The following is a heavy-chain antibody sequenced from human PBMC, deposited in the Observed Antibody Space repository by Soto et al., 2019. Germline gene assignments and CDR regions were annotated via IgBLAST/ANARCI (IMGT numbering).Heavy chain of an antibody. CDR1: GFICSSYD. V-gene: IGHV3-23*01. CDR2: ILVGGST. J-gene: IGHJ3*02. Sequence: GGSLRLSCAVSGFICSSYDMSWVRQAPGKGLEWVSTILVGGSTHYEDSVKGRFTISRDTSKNTVYLQMNSLTAGDTAVYYCAKATATGGGAFEIYGQGAMVTVSS. D-gene: IGHD2-8*02. CDR3: AKATATGGGAFEI.